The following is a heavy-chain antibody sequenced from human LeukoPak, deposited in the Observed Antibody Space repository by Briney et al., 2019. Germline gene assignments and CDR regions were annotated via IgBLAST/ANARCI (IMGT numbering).Heavy chain of an antibody. CDR2: IYYSGGP. CDR1: GGSISSSSYY. V-gene: IGHV4-39*01. J-gene: IGHJ3*02. CDR3: ARHVDYGDSHDAFDI. Sequence: PSESLSLTCTVSGGSISSSSYYWGWFRQPPGKGLEGIGSIYYSGGPYNNPSLKSRVTISVDTSKHQFSLTLSSVPAADTAVYYCARHVDYGDSHDAFDIWGQGTMVTVSS. D-gene: IGHD4-17*01.